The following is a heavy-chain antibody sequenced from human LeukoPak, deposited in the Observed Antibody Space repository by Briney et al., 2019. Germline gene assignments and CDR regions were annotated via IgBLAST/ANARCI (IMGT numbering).Heavy chain of an antibody. D-gene: IGHD3-10*01. CDR1: GGSFSGYY. Sequence: SETLSLTCAVYGGSFSGYYWSWIRQPPGKGLEWIGEINHSGSTNYNPSLKSRVTISVDTSKNQFSLKLSSVTAADTAVYYCARDHPDGAFDYWGQGTLVTVSS. J-gene: IGHJ4*02. V-gene: IGHV4-34*01. CDR2: INHSGST. CDR3: ARDHPDGAFDY.